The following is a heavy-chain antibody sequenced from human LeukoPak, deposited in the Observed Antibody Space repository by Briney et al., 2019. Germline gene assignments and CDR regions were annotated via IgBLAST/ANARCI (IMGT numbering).Heavy chain of an antibody. CDR1: GFTFTTYA. V-gene: IGHV1-18*01. J-gene: IGHJ4*02. Sequence: GASVKVSCKTSGFTFTTYAIQWVRQAPGQRLEWMGWISAYNGNTNYAQKLQGRVTMTTDTSTSTAYMELRSLRSDDTAVYYCARGGATTSRSLMVRGVISGFDYWGQGTLVTVSS. D-gene: IGHD3-10*01. CDR3: ARGGATTSRSLMVRGVISGFDY. CDR2: ISAYNGNT.